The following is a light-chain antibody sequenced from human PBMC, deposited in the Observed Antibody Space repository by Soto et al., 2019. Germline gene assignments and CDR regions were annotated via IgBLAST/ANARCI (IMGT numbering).Light chain of an antibody. CDR1: QTVSRN. Sequence: ERATLSCRASQTVSRNLAWYQQRPGQAPRLLIYDVFTRAAGIPARFSGSGSETEFTLTIRSLQSEDFAVYYCQQYNNWPSFGQGTRLEIK. CDR3: QQYNNWPS. V-gene: IGKV3-15*01. CDR2: DVF. J-gene: IGKJ5*01.